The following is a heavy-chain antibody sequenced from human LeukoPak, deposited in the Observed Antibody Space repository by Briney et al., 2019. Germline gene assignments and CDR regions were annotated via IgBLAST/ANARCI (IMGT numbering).Heavy chain of an antibody. V-gene: IGHV3-21*01. D-gene: IGHD3-3*01. CDR2: ISSSSSYI. CDR1: GFTFSSYA. Sequence: SPGGSLRLSCAASGFTFSSYAMSWVRQAPGKGLEWVSSISSSSSYIYYADSVKGRFTISRDNAKNSLYLQMNSLRAEDTAVYHCARTPHLSLEWLPNPIGWFDPWGQGTLVTVSS. CDR3: ARTPHLSLEWLPNPIGWFDP. J-gene: IGHJ5*02.